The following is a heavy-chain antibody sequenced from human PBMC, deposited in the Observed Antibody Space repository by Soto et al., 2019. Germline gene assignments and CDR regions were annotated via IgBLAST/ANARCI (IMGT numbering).Heavy chain of an antibody. CDR1: GYTFTSYG. CDR2: ISAYNGNT. CDR3: AREPLPNYYGSGSYLDY. J-gene: IGHJ4*02. Sequence: QVQLVQSGAEVKKPGASVKVSCKASGYTFTSYGISWVRQAPGQGLEWMGWISAYNGNTNYAQKLQGRVTMTTDTSKSTAYMELRSLRSDDTAVYYCAREPLPNYYGSGSYLDYWGQGTLVTVSS. V-gene: IGHV1-18*01. D-gene: IGHD3-10*01.